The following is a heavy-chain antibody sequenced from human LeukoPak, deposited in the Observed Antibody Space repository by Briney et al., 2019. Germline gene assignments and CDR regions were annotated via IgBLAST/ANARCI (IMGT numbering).Heavy chain of an antibody. D-gene: IGHD3-16*02. CDR2: IYYSGST. J-gene: IGHJ6*03. V-gene: IGHV4-39*02. CDR3: ARDLLGYNYYYMDV. Sequence: PSETLSLTCSVSGDSISNRDFYWVWIRQPPGKGLEYIGSIYYSGSTYYNPSLMRRITISIDTSKNHFSLKLSSVTAADTAVYYCARDLLGYNYYYMDVWGKGTTVTVSS. CDR1: GDSISNRDFY.